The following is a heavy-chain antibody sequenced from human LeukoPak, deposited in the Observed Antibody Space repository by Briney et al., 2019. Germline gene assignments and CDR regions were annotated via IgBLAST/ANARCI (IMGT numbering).Heavy chain of an antibody. CDR2: IYTDGTT. CDR3: ARNFFGSGSFYFEPSYYFDY. Sequence: GGSLRLSCAASGYTVSTNYMGWVRQAPAKGLEWVSIIYTDGTTKYADSVKGRFTMSRDNSKNTLYLQMNSLRAEDTAVYYCARNFFGSGSFYFEPSYYFDYWGQGTPVTVSS. D-gene: IGHD3-10*01. CDR1: GYTVSTNY. J-gene: IGHJ4*02. V-gene: IGHV3-53*01.